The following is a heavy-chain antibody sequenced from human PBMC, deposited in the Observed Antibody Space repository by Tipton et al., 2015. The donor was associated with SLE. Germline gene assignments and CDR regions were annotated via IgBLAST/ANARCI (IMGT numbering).Heavy chain of an antibody. Sequence: SLRLSCAASGFTFDDYAMHWVRQAPGKGLEWVAVISYDGSNKYYADSVKGRFTISRDNSKNTLYLQMNSLRAEDTAVYYCATPKDYWGQGTLVTVSS. V-gene: IGHV3-30-3*01. J-gene: IGHJ4*02. CDR2: ISYDGSNK. CDR1: GFTFDDYA. CDR3: ATPKDY.